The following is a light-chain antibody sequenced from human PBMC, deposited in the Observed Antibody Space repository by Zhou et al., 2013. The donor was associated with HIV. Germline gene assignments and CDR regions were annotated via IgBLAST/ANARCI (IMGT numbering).Light chain of an antibody. CDR3: QHYHTYPYT. Sequence: DIQMTQSPSTLSASVGDRVTITCRASQSINTWVAWYQQKSGRAPDLLISQASVLESGVPSRFSGSGSGTQFTLTINNLQPDDFATYYCQHYHTYPYTFGQGTRLE. CDR2: QAS. V-gene: IGKV1-5*03. CDR1: QSINTW. J-gene: IGKJ2*01.